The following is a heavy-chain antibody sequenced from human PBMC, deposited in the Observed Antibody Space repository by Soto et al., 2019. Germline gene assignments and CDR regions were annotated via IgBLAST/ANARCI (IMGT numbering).Heavy chain of an antibody. CDR3: ARQGDSSGYYFDY. V-gene: IGHV4-59*01. CDR1: GGSISSYY. CDR2: IYYSGST. Sequence: SETLSLTCTVSGGSISSYYWSWIRQPPGKGLEWIGYIYYSGSTNYNPSLKSRVTISVDTSKNQFSLKLSSVTAADTALYYCARQGDSSGYYFDYWGQGTLVTVSS. J-gene: IGHJ4*02. D-gene: IGHD3-22*01.